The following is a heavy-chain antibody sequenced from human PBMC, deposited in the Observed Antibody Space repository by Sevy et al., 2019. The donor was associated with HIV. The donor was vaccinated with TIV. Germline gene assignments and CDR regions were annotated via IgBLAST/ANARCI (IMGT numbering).Heavy chain of an antibody. CDR1: GFTFSSYS. V-gene: IGHV3-21*01. CDR3: ARNGLYGSGSFYYYYYGMDV. J-gene: IGHJ6*02. CDR2: VSSSSSYI. Sequence: GGSLRLSCAASGFTFSSYSMNWVRQAPVKGLEWVSSVSSSSSYIDYADSVKGRFTISRDNAKNSLYLQMNSLRAEDTAVYYCARNGLYGSGSFYYYYYGMDVWGQGTTVTVSS. D-gene: IGHD3-10*01.